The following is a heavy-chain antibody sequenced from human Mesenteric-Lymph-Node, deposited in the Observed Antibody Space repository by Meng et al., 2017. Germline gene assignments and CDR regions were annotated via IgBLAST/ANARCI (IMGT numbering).Heavy chain of an antibody. CDR3: ARHGPYSSSPINAFDF. J-gene: IGHJ3*01. V-gene: IGHV3-30*04. D-gene: IGHD6-13*01. Sequence: GESLKISCAASGFTFSIYTLHWVRQAPGKGLEWVALISSVGSNNYYADSVKGRFTISRDNSKNMVFLQMNSLRAEDTAVYYCARHGPYSSSPINAFDFWGQGTMVTVSS. CDR2: ISSVGSNN. CDR1: GFTFSIYT.